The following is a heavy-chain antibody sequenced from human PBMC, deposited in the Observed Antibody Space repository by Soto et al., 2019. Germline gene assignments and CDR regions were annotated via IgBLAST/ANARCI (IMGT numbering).Heavy chain of an antibody. J-gene: IGHJ5*02. D-gene: IGHD6-13*01. CDR1: GGSISSGDYY. Sequence: PSETLSLTCTVSGGSISSGDYYWSWIRQPPGKGLEWIGYIYYSGSTYYNPSLKSRVTMSVDTSKNQFSLKLSSVTAADTAVYYCARQIAAAGTGWFDPWGQGTLVTVSS. V-gene: IGHV4-30-4*01. CDR2: IYYSGST. CDR3: ARQIAAAGTGWFDP.